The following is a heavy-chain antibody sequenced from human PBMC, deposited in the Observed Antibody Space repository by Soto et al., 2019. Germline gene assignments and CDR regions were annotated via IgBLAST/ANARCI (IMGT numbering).Heavy chain of an antibody. CDR2: IVPSIGVE. V-gene: IGHV1-69*04. J-gene: IGHJ3*01. Sequence: QVQLVQSGAEVKKPGASVKVSCRASGGTFITYSFGWVRMAPGQGFEWMGRIVPSIGVERYAQKFQGRVVFTADKSTSTAYMELSSLSSEDTAVYYGARELADADAMKQDVFDVWGQGTLVTVSS. CDR1: GGTFITYS. D-gene: IGHD2-2*01. CDR3: ARELADADAMKQDVFDV.